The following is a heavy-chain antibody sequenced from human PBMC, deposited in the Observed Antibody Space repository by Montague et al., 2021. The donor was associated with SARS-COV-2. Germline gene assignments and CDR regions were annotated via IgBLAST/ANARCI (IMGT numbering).Heavy chain of an antibody. J-gene: IGHJ4*02. V-gene: IGHV6-1*01. Sequence: CAISGDSVSSNIPTWSWNRQSPSRDLAWQGRTYYRSEWYNDYAESVKSRITIDPDTSKHQFSLQLNSVTPEDTAVYYCARIPVGSKYYFDFWGQGTLVTVSS. D-gene: IGHD2-2*01. CDR2: TYYRSEWYN. CDR3: ARIPVGSKYYFDF. CDR1: GDSVSSNIPT.